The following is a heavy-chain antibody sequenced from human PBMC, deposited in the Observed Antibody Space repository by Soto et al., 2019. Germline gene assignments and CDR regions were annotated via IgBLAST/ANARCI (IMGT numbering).Heavy chain of an antibody. CDR3: ARAPTEYIWGSYLRYFEY. CDR1: GFPFSNYA. Sequence: EVQMLESGGGLVQPGGSLRLSCAASGFPFSNYAMTWVRQAPGKVLEWVSGISGNTGHAFYADSVEGRFTISRDNSKNTLYLQMDNLRAEDTAVYYCARAPTEYIWGSYLRYFEYWGRGTPVTVSS. V-gene: IGHV3-23*01. D-gene: IGHD3-16*02. CDR2: ISGNTGHA. J-gene: IGHJ4*02.